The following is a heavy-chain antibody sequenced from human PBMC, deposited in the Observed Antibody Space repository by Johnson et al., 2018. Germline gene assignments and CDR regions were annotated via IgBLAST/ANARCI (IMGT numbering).Heavy chain of an antibody. J-gene: IGHJ3*02. V-gene: IGHV1-69*01. D-gene: IGHD5-18*01. CDR2: IIPIFGTA. Sequence: QVQLVESGAEVKKPGSSVKVSCKASGGTFSSYAINWVRQAPGQGLEWMGGIIPIFGTANYAQKFQGRVTLTGDEATSTACMARSSLRSEDTAVYYCARGEGDIAMVTGDAFDIWGQGTMVTVSS. CDR1: GGTFSSYA. CDR3: ARGEGDIAMVTGDAFDI.